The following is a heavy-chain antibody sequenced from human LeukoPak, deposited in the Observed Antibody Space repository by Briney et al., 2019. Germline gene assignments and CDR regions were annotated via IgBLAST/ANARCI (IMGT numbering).Heavy chain of an antibody. Sequence: SETLSLTYTVSGGSISSYYWSWIRQPPGKGLEWIGYIYYSGSTNYNPSLKSRVTISVDTSKNQFSLKLSSVTAADTAVYYCARGGPMVRGVITWEYWGQGTLVTVSS. CDR1: GGSISSYY. J-gene: IGHJ4*02. CDR2: IYYSGST. D-gene: IGHD3-10*01. CDR3: ARGGPMVRGVITWEY. V-gene: IGHV4-59*01.